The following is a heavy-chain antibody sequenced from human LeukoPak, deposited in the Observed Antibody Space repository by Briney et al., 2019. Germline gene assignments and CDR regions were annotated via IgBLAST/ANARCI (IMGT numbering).Heavy chain of an antibody. J-gene: IGHJ4*02. CDR2: IHYTGTT. CDR3: ARLGVYYDPPDY. D-gene: IGHD3-22*01. Sequence: SETLSLTCTVSGGSIRSSTCYWAWIRQPPGKGLEWIGTIHYTGTTYYNPSLKSRVTISVDTSKNQFSLNLSSVTAADTTFYYCARLGVYYDPPDYWGQGTLVTVSS. CDR1: GGSIRSSTCY. V-gene: IGHV4-39*01.